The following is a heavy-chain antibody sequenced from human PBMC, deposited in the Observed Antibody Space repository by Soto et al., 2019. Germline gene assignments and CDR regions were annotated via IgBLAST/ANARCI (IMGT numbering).Heavy chain of an antibody. Sequence: EVQLVESGGGLVQPGGSLRLSCAASGFTFRTYEMNWARQAPGKGLEWVSYISGSGSTSIYADFVKGRFTISRDNAKNTLYLQMTSLRAEDTAVYYCAREKRVTIFGVVDGWFDPWGQGTLVTVSS. CDR1: GFTFRTYE. J-gene: IGHJ5*02. D-gene: IGHD3-3*01. V-gene: IGHV3-48*03. CDR2: ISGSGSTS. CDR3: AREKRVTIFGVVDGWFDP.